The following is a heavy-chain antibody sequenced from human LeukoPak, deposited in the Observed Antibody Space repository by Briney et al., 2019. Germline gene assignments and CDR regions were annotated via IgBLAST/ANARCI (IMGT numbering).Heavy chain of an antibody. CDR3: AELGITMIGGV. Sequence: GGSLLLSCAASGFAFSSYEMNWVRQAPGKGLEWVSYIRSTSNTIYYADSVKGRFTISRDNAKNSLYLQMNSLRAEDTAVYYCAELGITMIGGVWGKGTTVTISS. V-gene: IGHV3-48*03. D-gene: IGHD3-10*02. CDR1: GFAFSSYE. CDR2: IRSTSNTI. J-gene: IGHJ6*04.